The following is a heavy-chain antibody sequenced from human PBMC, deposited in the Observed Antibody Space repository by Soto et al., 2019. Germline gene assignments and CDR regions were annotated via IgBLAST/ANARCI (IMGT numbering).Heavy chain of an antibody. J-gene: IGHJ4*02. CDR1: GGSISSYY. CDR3: ARSVAVAGTRWFDY. CDR2: IYYSGST. D-gene: IGHD6-19*01. V-gene: IGHV4-59*01. Sequence: QVQLQESGPGLVKPSETLSLTCTVSGGSISSYYWSWIRQPPGKGLEWIGYIYYSGSTNYNPSLSRRVTIAVDSSKDPVALKLSSVTAADTAVYYCARSVAVAGTRWFDYWGQGTLVTVSS.